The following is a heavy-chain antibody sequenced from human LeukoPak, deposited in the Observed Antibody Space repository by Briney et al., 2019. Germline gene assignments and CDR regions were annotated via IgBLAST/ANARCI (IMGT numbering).Heavy chain of an antibody. Sequence: GASVKVSCKASGGTFSSYAISWARQAPGQGLEWMGGIIPIFGTANYAQKFQGRVTITADESTSTAYMELSSLRSEDTAVYYCARDGGSSWYGWFDPWGQGTLVTVSS. CDR3: ARDGGSSWYGWFDP. J-gene: IGHJ5*02. V-gene: IGHV1-69*13. CDR1: GGTFSSYA. D-gene: IGHD6-13*01. CDR2: IIPIFGTA.